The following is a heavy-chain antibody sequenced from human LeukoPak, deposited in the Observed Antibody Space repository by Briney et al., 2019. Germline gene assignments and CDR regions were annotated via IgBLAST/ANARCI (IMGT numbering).Heavy chain of an antibody. D-gene: IGHD6-25*01. J-gene: IGHJ6*02. CDR3: ARDTRLRSPFYYGMDV. Sequence: GGSLRLPCAASGFTFSDYYMSWIRQAPGKGLKWVSYISSSGSTIYYADSVKGRFTISRDNAKNSLYLQMNSLRAEDTAVYYCARDTRLRSPFYYGMDVWGQGTTVTVSS. CDR2: ISSSGSTI. CDR1: GFTFSDYY. V-gene: IGHV3-11*01.